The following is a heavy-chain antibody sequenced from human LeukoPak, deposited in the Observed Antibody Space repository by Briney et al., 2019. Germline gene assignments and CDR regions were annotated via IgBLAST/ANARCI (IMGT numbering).Heavy chain of an antibody. CDR3: AKDWSYRGWAYYIDY. Sequence: PGGSLRLSCAASGFTFSNYAMHWVRQAPGKGLEWVTFIRYDGSNTYYGDSVKGRFTISRDNSKNTLYLQMTSLRAEDTAVYYCAKDWSYRGWAYYIDYWGQGPLVTVST. V-gene: IGHV3-30*02. J-gene: IGHJ4*02. D-gene: IGHD6-19*01. CDR2: IRYDGSNT. CDR1: GFTFSNYA.